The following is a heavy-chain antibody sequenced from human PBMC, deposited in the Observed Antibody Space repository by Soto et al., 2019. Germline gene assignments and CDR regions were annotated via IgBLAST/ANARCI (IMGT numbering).Heavy chain of an antibody. CDR1: GFSLSNARMG. CDR3: ARIKDCSGGSCPPDY. CDR2: IFSNDEK. V-gene: IGHV2-26*01. D-gene: IGHD2-15*01. Sequence: QVTLKESGPVLVKPTETLTLTCTVSGFSLSNARMGVSWIRQPTGKALEWLAHIFSNDEKSYSTSLKSRLTISKDTSKSQVVLTMTNMDPVDTATYYCARIKDCSGGSCPPDYWGQGTLVTVSS. J-gene: IGHJ4*02.